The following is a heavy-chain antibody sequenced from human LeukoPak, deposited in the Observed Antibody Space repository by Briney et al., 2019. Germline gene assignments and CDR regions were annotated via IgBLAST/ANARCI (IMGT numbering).Heavy chain of an antibody. D-gene: IGHD6-13*01. CDR3: ARDRVVAAGSYYFDY. CDR2: INPNSGGT. CDR1: GYTFTGYY. Sequence: GASVKVSCKASGYTFTGYYMHWVRQAPGQGLELMGWINPNSGGTNYAQKFQGRVTMTRDTSISTAYMELSRLRSDDTAVYYCARDRVVAAGSYYFDYWGQGTLVTVSS. V-gene: IGHV1-2*02. J-gene: IGHJ4*02.